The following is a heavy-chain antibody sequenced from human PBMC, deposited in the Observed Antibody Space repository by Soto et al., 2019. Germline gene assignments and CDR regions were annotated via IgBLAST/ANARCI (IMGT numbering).Heavy chain of an antibody. CDR1: GFTFSSYG. D-gene: IGHD1-26*01. Sequence: QVQLVESGGGVVQPGRSLRLSCAASGFTFSSYGMHWVRQAPGKGLGWVADISYDGNNKYYTDSVKGRFTISRDNSKNTLYLQMNSLRAEDTAVYYCAKDWSYYCEYFQHWGQGTLVTVSS. CDR3: AKDWSYYCEYFQH. J-gene: IGHJ1*01. CDR2: ISYDGNNK. V-gene: IGHV3-30*18.